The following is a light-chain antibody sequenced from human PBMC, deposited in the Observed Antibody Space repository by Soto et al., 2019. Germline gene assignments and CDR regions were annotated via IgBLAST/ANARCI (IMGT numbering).Light chain of an antibody. J-gene: IGLJ3*02. CDR3: TSFKTGDTWV. Sequence: QSALTQPASVSGSPGQSITISCTGSSSDVGAYKYVSWFQQHPDKAPKLLIHEVSNRPSGVSNRFSGSKSGNTASLTISGLQAEDEADYYCTSFKTGDTWVFGGGTKLTVL. CDR2: EVS. CDR1: SSDVGAYKY. V-gene: IGLV2-14*01.